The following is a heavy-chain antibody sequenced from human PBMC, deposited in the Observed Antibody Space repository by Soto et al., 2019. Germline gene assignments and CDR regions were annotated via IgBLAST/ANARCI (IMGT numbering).Heavy chain of an antibody. Sequence: QVQLVQSGAEVKKPGSSVKVSCKASGGTFSSYAISWVRQAPGQGLEWMGGIIPIFGTANYAQKFQGRVTITADESTSKAYMELSSLRSEDTAVYYCARGCQLPSLGSYYYYGMDVWGQGTTVTVSS. CDR2: IIPIFGTA. V-gene: IGHV1-69*01. D-gene: IGHD1-7*01. CDR3: ARGCQLPSLGSYYYYGMDV. CDR1: GGTFSSYA. J-gene: IGHJ6*02.